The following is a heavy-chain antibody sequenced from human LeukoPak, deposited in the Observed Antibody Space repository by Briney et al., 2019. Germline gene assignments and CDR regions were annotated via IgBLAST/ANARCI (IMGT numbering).Heavy chain of an antibody. CDR1: GITVGNNY. D-gene: IGHD2-15*01. Sequence: GGSLRLSCVVSGITVGNNYMSWLRRAPGKGLEWVSVLYDVGTTYYAESVKGRVTISRDNTKNTLYLQMNSLRVEDTAVYYCARSPGLYCSGGSCYGYYFDYWGQGTLVTVSS. J-gene: IGHJ4*02. CDR2: LYDVGTT. V-gene: IGHV3-66*01. CDR3: ARSPGLYCSGGSCYGYYFDY.